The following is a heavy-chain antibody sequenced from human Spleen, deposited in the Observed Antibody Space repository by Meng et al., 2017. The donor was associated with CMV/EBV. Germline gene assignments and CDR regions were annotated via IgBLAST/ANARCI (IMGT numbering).Heavy chain of an antibody. V-gene: IGHV1-18*01. CDR3: AREVVVPAAKGWAYYYYGMDV. J-gene: IGHJ6*02. Sequence: ASVKVSCKASGYNFTNFGVTWVRQAPGQGLEWMGWISAYNGNTNYAQKLQGRVTMTTDTSTSTAYMELRSLRTDDTAVYYCAREVVVPAAKGWAYYYYGMDVWGQGTTVTVSS. D-gene: IGHD2-2*01. CDR1: GYNFTNFG. CDR2: ISAYNGNT.